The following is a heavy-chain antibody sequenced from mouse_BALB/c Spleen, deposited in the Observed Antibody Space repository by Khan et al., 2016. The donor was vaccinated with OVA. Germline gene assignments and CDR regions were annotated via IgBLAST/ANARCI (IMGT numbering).Heavy chain of an antibody. J-gene: IGHJ4*01. CDR3: ARPPYFSYAMDN. Sequence: QIQLVQSGPELKKPGETVKISCKASGYTFTNFGMNWVKQALGKGLKWMGWINTYTGEPTYADDFNGRFAFSLEASASTAYLQINNLTNEDTATYFCARPPYFSYAMDNWGQGTSVTVSS. CDR1: GYTFTNFG. V-gene: IGHV9-3-1*01. CDR2: INTYTGEP. D-gene: IGHD2-10*01.